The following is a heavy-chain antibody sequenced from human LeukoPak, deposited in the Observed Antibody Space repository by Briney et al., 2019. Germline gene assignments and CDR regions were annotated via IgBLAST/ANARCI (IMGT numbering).Heavy chain of an antibody. V-gene: IGHV3-48*03. D-gene: IGHD3-10*01. Sequence: PGGSLRLSCAASGFTFSSYEMNRVRQAPGKGLEWVSYISSSGSTIYYADSVKGRFTISRDNAKNSLYLQMNSPRAEDTAVYYCARDSSVRGVMRYWGQGTLVTVSS. CDR1: GFTFSSYE. J-gene: IGHJ4*02. CDR3: ARDSSVRGVMRY. CDR2: ISSSGSTI.